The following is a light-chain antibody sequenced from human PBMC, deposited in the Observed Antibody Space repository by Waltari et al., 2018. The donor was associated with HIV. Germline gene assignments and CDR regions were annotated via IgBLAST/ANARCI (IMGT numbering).Light chain of an antibody. Sequence: QAGLTQPPSVSKGLRQTATLTCTGNSNNVGYQGAAWLQQHQGHPPKLLSYRNNNRPSGISERLSASRSGNTASLTITGLQPEDEADYYCSAWDSSLSAWEFGGGTKLTVL. CDR2: RNN. CDR3: SAWDSSLSAWE. V-gene: IGLV10-54*01. J-gene: IGLJ3*02. CDR1: SNNVGYQG.